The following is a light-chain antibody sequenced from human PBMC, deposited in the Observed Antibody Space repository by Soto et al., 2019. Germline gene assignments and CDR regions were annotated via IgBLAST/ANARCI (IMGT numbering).Light chain of an antibody. CDR3: HQYSSSPRT. J-gene: IGKJ1*01. Sequence: EIVMTQSPATLSVSPGERVTLSCRASQSVSSNFLAWYQQKPGQAPRLLMYGASNRAAGIPDRFSGSGSGTDFTLTISRLAPEDFAVYYCHQYSSSPRTFGRGTKVDIK. CDR1: QSVSSNF. CDR2: GAS. V-gene: IGKV3-20*01.